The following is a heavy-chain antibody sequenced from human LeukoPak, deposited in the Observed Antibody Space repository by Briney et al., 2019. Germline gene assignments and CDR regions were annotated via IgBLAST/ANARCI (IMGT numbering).Heavy chain of an antibody. J-gene: IGHJ4*02. Sequence: GGSLRLSCAASGFTFSSYWMSWVRQAPGKGLEWVANIKQDGSEKYYVDSVKGRFTISRDNAKNSLYLQMNSLRAEDTAVYYCARDAIMNLLLRYFPDYCGQGTLVTVSS. D-gene: IGHD3-9*01. CDR1: GFTFSSYW. CDR3: ARDAIMNLLLRYFPDY. CDR2: IKQDGSEK. V-gene: IGHV3-7*01.